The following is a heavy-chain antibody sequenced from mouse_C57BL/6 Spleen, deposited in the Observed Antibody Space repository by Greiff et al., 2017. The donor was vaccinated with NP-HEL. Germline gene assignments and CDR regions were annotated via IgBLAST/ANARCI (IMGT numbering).Heavy chain of an antibody. CDR1: GYSFTDYN. V-gene: IGHV1-39*01. D-gene: IGHD1-1*01. Sequence: VQLQQPGPELVKPGASVKISCKASGYSFTDYNMNWVKQSTGKSLEWIGVITPNYGTTSYNQKFKGKATLTVDQSSSTAYMQHNSLTSEDSAVLYCARPLRGGFAYWGQGTLVTVSA. J-gene: IGHJ3*01. CDR2: ITPNYGTT. CDR3: ARPLRGGFAY.